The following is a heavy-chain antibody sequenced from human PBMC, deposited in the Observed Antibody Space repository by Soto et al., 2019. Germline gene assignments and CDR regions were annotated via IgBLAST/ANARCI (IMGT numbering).Heavy chain of an antibody. V-gene: IGHV3-21*01. CDR1: GFTFSSYS. D-gene: IGHD6-6*01. Sequence: PGGSLRLSCAASGFTFSSYSMNWVRQAPGKGLEWVSSISSSSSYIYYADSVKGRFTISRDNAKNSLYLQMNSLRAEDTAVYYCARVREYSSSSPHPYYYYYGMDVWGQGTTVTVSS. CDR2: ISSSSSYI. J-gene: IGHJ6*02. CDR3: ARVREYSSSSPHPYYYYYGMDV.